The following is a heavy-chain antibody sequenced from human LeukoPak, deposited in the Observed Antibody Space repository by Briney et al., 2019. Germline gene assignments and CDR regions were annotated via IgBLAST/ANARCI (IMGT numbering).Heavy chain of an antibody. J-gene: IGHJ4*02. CDR2: IYSGGST. Sequence: GGSLRLSCAASGFTVSSNYMSWVRQAPGKGLEWVSVIYSGGSTYYADSVKGRFTISRDNSKNMLYLQMNNLRAEDTAVYYCAKVAKVGFYDSNGYVDYWGQGTLVTVSS. CDR1: GFTVSSNY. CDR3: AKVAKVGFYDSNGYVDY. D-gene: IGHD3-22*01. V-gene: IGHV3-53*01.